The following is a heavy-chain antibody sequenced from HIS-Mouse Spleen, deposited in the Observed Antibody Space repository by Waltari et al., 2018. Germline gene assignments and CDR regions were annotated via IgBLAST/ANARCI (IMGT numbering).Heavy chain of an antibody. J-gene: IGHJ3*02. V-gene: IGHV3-30*18. CDR3: AKVSGYSGYETAFDI. Sequence: QVQLVESGGGVAQPGRSLRLSCAASGFLFSSYGMTWVRPAPGKGLGWVAVISYDGSNKYYADSVKGRFNISRDNSKNTLYLQMNSLRAEDTAVYYCAKVSGYSGYETAFDIWGQGTMVTVSS. CDR2: ISYDGSNK. D-gene: IGHD5-12*01. CDR1: GFLFSSYG.